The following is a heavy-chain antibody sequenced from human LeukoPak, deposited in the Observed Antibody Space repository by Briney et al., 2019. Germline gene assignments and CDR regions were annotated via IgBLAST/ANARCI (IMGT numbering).Heavy chain of an antibody. CDR3: ARDRAWNYFDY. CDR1: GFTFSRHG. CDR2: ISNDGSRK. J-gene: IGHJ4*02. V-gene: IGHV3-30*03. Sequence: GGSLRLSCAPFGFTFSRHGMHWVRQAPGKGLEWVAIISNDGSRKYYAHSVEGRFTISRDNSKNTLYLQMDSLRAEDTAVYYCARDRAWNYFDYWGQGILVTVSS. D-gene: IGHD3-3*01.